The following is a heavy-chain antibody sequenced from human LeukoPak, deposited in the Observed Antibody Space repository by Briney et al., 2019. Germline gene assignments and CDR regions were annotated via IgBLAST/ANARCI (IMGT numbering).Heavy chain of an antibody. V-gene: IGHV3-11*04. CDR3: ARDPMTTEGYYYYYMDV. D-gene: IGHD4-11*01. Sequence: GGSLRLSCAASGFTFSDYYMSWVRQAPGKGLEWVSYISSSGSTIYYADSVKGRFTISRDNAKNSLYLQMNSLRAEDTAVYYCARDPMTTEGYYYYYMDVWGKGTTVTVPS. J-gene: IGHJ6*03. CDR1: GFTFSDYY. CDR2: ISSSGSTI.